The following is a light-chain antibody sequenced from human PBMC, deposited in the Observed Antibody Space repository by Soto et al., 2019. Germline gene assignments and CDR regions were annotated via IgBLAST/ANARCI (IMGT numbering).Light chain of an antibody. CDR1: SSDIGGYNY. J-gene: IGLJ2*01. Sequence: QSALTQPASVSGSPGQSITISCTGTSSDIGGYNYVSWYQHHPGKAPKLLIYDVTTRPPGVSSRFSGSKAGNTASLTISGLQPDDEADYCCNSFMTTNTVDVDVIFGGGTKLTVL. CDR2: DVT. V-gene: IGLV2-14*03. CDR3: NSFMTTNTVDVDVI.